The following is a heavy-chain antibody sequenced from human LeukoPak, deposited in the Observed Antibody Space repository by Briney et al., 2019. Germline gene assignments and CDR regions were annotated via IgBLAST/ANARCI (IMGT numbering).Heavy chain of an antibody. D-gene: IGHD3-3*01. Sequence: ASVKVSCKASGYTFTSYGISWVRQAPGQGLEWMGWISAYNGNTNYAQKLQGRVTMTTDTSTSRAYMELRSLRSDDTAVYYCARDAQQDFWSGYGRYWGQGTLVTVSS. V-gene: IGHV1-18*01. J-gene: IGHJ4*02. CDR1: GYTFTSYG. CDR2: ISAYNGNT. CDR3: ARDAQQDFWSGYGRY.